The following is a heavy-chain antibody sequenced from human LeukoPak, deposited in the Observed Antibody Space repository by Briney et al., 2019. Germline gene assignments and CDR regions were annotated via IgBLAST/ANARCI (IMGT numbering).Heavy chain of an antibody. D-gene: IGHD2-15*01. V-gene: IGHV3-7*01. CDR2: IKQDGSEK. Sequence: GGSLRLSCAASGFTFSSYWMSWVRQAPGKGLEWVANIKQDGSEKYYVDSVKGRFTISRDNAKNSLYLQMNSLRAEDTAVYYCAKDGYCSGGSCSGIRLDYWGQGTLVTVSS. CDR1: GFTFSSYW. J-gene: IGHJ4*02. CDR3: AKDGYCSGGSCSGIRLDY.